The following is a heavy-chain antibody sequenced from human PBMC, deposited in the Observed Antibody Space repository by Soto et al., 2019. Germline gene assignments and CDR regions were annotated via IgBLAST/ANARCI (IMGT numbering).Heavy chain of an antibody. CDR3: AKDIKDKTAGPFDS. V-gene: IGHV3-9*01. CDR2: ISWNSGSI. J-gene: IGHJ4*02. Sequence: EVQLVESGGGLVQPGRSLRLSCAASGFTFDDYAMHWVRQAPGKGLEWVSGISWNSGSIGYADSVKGRFTISRDNAKNSLYLQLNSLRAEDTALYYCAKDIKDKTAGPFDSWGQGTLVTVSS. CDR1: GFTFDDYA. D-gene: IGHD6-13*01.